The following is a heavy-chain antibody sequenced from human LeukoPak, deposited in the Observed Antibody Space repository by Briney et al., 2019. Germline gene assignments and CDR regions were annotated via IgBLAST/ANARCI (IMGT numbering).Heavy chain of an antibody. D-gene: IGHD3-22*01. Sequence: ASVKVSCKASGGTFSRYAISWVRQAPGQGLEWMGGIIPIFGTANYAQKFQGRVTITADESTSTAYMELGSLRSEDTAVYYCARGYYDSSGYYSYYFDYWGQGTLVTVSS. V-gene: IGHV1-69*13. CDR3: ARGYYDSSGYYSYYFDY. J-gene: IGHJ4*02. CDR2: IIPIFGTA. CDR1: GGTFSRYA.